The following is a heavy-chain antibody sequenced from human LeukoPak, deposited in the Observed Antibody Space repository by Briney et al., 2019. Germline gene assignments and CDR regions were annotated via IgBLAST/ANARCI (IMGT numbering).Heavy chain of an antibody. J-gene: IGHJ4*02. CDR3: ARAPGWFGELLLDY. V-gene: IGHV4-59*01. CDR1: GGSISSYY. Sequence: SETLSLTCTVSGGSISSYYWSWIRQPPGKGLEWIGYIYYSGSTNYNPPLKSRVTISVDTSKNQFSLKLSSVTAADTAVYYCARAPGWFGELLLDYWGQGTLVTVSS. D-gene: IGHD3-10*01. CDR2: IYYSGST.